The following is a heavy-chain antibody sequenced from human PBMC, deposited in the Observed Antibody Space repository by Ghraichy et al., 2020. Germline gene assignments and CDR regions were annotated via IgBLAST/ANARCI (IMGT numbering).Heavy chain of an antibody. Sequence: VKVSCKAFGYSLSSYAITWVRQAPGQGLEWMGWINGHNGDTNYAQKLQGRFTLTTDTSTNTAYMELNSLISDDTAVYYCARGCSRGVCLDPWGQGTRVTVSS. CDR3: ARGCSRGVCLDP. CDR2: INGHNGDT. D-gene: IGHD2-15*01. V-gene: IGHV1-18*04. CDR1: GYSLSSYA. J-gene: IGHJ5*02.